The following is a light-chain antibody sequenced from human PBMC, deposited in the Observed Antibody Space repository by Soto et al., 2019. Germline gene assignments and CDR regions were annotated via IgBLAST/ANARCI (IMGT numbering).Light chain of an antibody. J-gene: IGKJ4*01. V-gene: IGKV3-11*01. Sequence: EIVLTQSPSTLSLPPGERATLPGRASKSVSSCLAWYQQKPGQAPSLLIYDASNMAPGIPSRFSGSGSGTDFTLTISSLEPEDFAVYYCQQRSNWPLTFGGGTKVEIK. CDR1: KSVSSC. CDR3: QQRSNWPLT. CDR2: DAS.